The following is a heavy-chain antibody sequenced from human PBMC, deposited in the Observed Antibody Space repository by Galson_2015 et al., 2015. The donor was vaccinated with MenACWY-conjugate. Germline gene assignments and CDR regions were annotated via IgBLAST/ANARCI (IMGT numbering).Heavy chain of an antibody. CDR3: AKDWSVPYSTISYYFYMDV. CDR1: GFTFRRIG. Sequence: SLRISCAASGFTFRRIGMQWVRQAPGKGLEWMAVISYDGSNESYADSVKGRFPISRDNSKNTLYLQMNSLRADDTAVYYCAKDWSVPYSTISYYFYMDVWGRGTTVTVSS. J-gene: IGHJ6*03. D-gene: IGHD6-13*01. CDR2: ISYDGSNE. V-gene: IGHV3-30*18.